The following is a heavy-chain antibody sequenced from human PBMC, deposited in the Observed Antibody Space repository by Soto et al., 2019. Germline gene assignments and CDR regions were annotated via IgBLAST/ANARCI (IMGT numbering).Heavy chain of an antibody. Sequence: GGSLRLSCAASGFTFSSYAMHWVRQAPGKGLEYVSAISSNGGSTYYANSVKGRFTISRDNSKNTLYLQMGSLRAEDMAVYYCARGIGYCSGGSSYAFDIWGQGTMVTVSS. V-gene: IGHV3-64*01. CDR1: GFTFSSYA. CDR2: ISSNGGST. D-gene: IGHD2-15*01. J-gene: IGHJ3*02. CDR3: ARGIGYCSGGSSYAFDI.